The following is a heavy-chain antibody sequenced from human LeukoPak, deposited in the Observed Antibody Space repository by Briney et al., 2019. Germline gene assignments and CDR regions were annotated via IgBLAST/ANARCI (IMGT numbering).Heavy chain of an antibody. V-gene: IGHV3-23*01. D-gene: IGHD2-15*01. CDR1: GFTLSSYA. Sequence: PGGSLRLSCAASGFTLSSYAMTWVRQAPGRGLEWVSSVDGGGGGTYYADSVKGRFTISRDNAKNSLYLQMNSLRAEDTAVYYCARAKDIVVVVAATCFDYWGQGTLVTVSS. CDR2: VDGGGGGT. CDR3: ARAKDIVVVVAATCFDY. J-gene: IGHJ4*02.